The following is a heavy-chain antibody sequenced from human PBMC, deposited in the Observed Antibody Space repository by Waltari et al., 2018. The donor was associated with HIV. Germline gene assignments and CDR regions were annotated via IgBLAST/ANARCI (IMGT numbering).Heavy chain of an antibody. CDR3: ATGVRYYGP. V-gene: IGHV3-53*01. CDR2: SYPDDTT. Sequence: EVLLAESGGGLIQPGGSLGLSCTASNFSICAKPVTWLRQAPGGSLELVAVSYPDDTTHYADSVIGRFTISRAKSRTKGFLLMNSLFVDDTATYFCATGVRYYGPWGQGTRVTVSS. J-gene: IGHJ5*02. D-gene: IGHD3-22*01. CDR1: NFSICAKP.